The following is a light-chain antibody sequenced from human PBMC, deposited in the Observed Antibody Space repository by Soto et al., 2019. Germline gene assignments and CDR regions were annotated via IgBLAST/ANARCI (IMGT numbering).Light chain of an antibody. CDR3: QQRASWPPFT. Sequence: EVTLTQFPATLSMSPGESATLSCRASENIRTSLAWYQHRPGQPPRLLIYDAFNRATGIPPRFSGGGSGTDFTLTISGLEPEDFAVYYCQQRASWPPFTFGGGTKVEIK. CDR1: ENIRTS. J-gene: IGKJ4*01. CDR2: DAF. V-gene: IGKV3-11*01.